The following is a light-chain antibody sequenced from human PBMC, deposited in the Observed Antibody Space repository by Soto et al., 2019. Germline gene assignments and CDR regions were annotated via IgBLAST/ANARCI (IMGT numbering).Light chain of an antibody. V-gene: IGKV4-1*01. CDR2: WAS. Sequence: DIVMTQYPDSLAVSLGERATINCKSSQTILYSSNNKNYLAWYQQKPGQPPKLLIYWASTRESGVPDRFSGSGSGTDFTLTINSLQDEDVAVYYCQQYYTTPRTFGGGTKVEIK. CDR1: QTILYSSNNKNY. CDR3: QQYYTTPRT. J-gene: IGKJ4*01.